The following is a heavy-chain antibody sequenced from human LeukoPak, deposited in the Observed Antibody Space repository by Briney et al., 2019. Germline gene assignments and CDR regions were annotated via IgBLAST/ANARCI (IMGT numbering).Heavy chain of an antibody. CDR1: GFTFSSYA. D-gene: IGHD5-18*01. Sequence: GGSLRLSCAASGFTFSSYAMHWVRQAPGKGLEWVAVISYDGSDKHYADSVKGRFTISRDNSKNTLYLQMNSLRAEDTAVYYCARVGGYSFGWVGPFDYWGQGTLVTVSS. CDR2: ISYDGSDK. V-gene: IGHV3-30*04. J-gene: IGHJ4*02. CDR3: ARVGGYSFGWVGPFDY.